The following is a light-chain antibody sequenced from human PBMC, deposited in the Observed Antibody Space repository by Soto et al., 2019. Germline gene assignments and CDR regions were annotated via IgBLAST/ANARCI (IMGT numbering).Light chain of an antibody. V-gene: IGKV1-39*01. CDR1: QSISVH. CDR3: QQSYITPYT. Sequence: DIQMTQSPSSLSASVGDTVTITCRASQSISVHLYWYQQKPGKVPKLLIYAASNLQSGVPLRFSGSGSETEFAITISSLQPEDFATYYCQQSYITPYTFGQGTKLEIK. J-gene: IGKJ2*01. CDR2: AAS.